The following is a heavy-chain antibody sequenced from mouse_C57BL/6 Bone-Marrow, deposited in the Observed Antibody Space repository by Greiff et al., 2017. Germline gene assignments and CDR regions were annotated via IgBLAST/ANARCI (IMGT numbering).Heavy chain of an antibody. Sequence: QVQLQQPGAELVRPGSSVKLSCKASGYTFTSYWMHWVKQRPIQGLEWIGNIDPSDSETHYNQKFKDKATLTVDKSSSTAYMQLSSLTSEESAVYYCARSPLPWSFAYWGQRTLVTVSA. V-gene: IGHV1-52*01. D-gene: IGHD1-1*02. CDR2: IDPSDSET. CDR1: GYTFTSYW. J-gene: IGHJ3*01. CDR3: ARSPLPWSFAY.